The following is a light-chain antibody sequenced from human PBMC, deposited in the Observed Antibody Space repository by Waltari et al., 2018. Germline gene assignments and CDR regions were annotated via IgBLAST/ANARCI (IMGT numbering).Light chain of an antibody. V-gene: IGKV3-20*01. J-gene: IGKJ1*01. CDR3: QQYGSSPRT. CDR1: QSVSCSY. CDR2: GAS. Sequence: EIVLTQSPGTLSLSPGERATLSCRASQSVSCSYLAWYQQKPGQAPRLLIYGASSRATGSPDRFSGSGSGTDFTLTISRLEPEDVAVYYCQQYGSSPRTFGQGTKVEIK.